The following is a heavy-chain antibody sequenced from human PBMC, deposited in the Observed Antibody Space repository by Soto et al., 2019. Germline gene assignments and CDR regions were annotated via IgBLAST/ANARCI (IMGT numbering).Heavy chain of an antibody. V-gene: IGHV4-59*08. CDR1: GGSISSYY. CDR3: ARRYGYSFDY. CDR2: IYYSGST. J-gene: IGHJ4*02. D-gene: IGHD1-1*01. Sequence: QVQLQESGPGLVKPSETLSLTCTVSGGSISSYYWSWIRQPPGKGLEWIGYIYYSGSTNYNHSLTSRVTISVDTSKNQFSLKLSSVTAADTAVYYCARRYGYSFDYWGQGTLVTVSS.